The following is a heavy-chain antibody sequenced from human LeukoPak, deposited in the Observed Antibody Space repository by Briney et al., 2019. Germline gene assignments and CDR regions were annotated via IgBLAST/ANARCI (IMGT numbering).Heavy chain of an antibody. CDR3: ARESDSSGHPWYFDY. D-gene: IGHD3-22*01. CDR1: GFTVSSNY. J-gene: IGHJ4*02. Sequence: GGSLRLSCAASGFTVSSNYMSWVRQAPGKGLEWVSVIYSGGSTYYADSVKGRFTISRDNSKNTLYLQMNSLRAEDTAVYYCARESDSSGHPWYFDYWGQGTLVTVSS. V-gene: IGHV3-66*01. CDR2: IYSGGST.